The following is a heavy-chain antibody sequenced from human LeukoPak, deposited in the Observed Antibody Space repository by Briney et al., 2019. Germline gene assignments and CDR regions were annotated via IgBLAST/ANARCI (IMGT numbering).Heavy chain of an antibody. V-gene: IGHV3-23*01. Sequence: GGSLIHSFAASGLTFCIYTLNGCGQAPGKGLEWFSIINYNGGNKSNADSVKGRFTISRDNSKNMVYLQMNRLRAEDTAIYYCAKDGHCPDSICPTNIAVAGYVDSWGQGTLVTVSS. J-gene: IGHJ4*02. CDR2: INYNGGNK. D-gene: IGHD6-19*01. CDR1: GLTFCIYT. CDR3: AKDGHCPDSICPTNIAVAGYVDS.